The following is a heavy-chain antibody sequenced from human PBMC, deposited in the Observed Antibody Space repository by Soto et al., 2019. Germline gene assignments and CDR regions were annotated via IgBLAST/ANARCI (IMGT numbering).Heavy chain of an antibody. CDR2: ISRSSSNI. CDR1: GFTFSSYS. Sequence: GGSLRLSCAASGFTFSSYSMNWVRQAPGKGLEWVSSISRSSSNIYYADSATGRFTISRDNAKNSLYLQMNILRAEDTAVYYCAREYWSSTSCRGGMDVWGQGTTVTVS. V-gene: IGHV3-21*01. J-gene: IGHJ6*02. D-gene: IGHD2-2*01. CDR3: AREYWSSTSCRGGMDV.